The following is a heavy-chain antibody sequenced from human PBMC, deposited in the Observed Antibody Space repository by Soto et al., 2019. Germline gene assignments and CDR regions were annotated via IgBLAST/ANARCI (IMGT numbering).Heavy chain of an antibody. V-gene: IGHV3-73*01. D-gene: IGHD4-17*01. CDR3: ARGYGDYVRDY. J-gene: IGHJ4*02. CDR2: IRSKANNYAT. CDR1: GFTFSGSA. Sequence: EVQLVESGGGLVQPGESLKLSCAVSGFTFSGSAMHWVRQASGKGLEWVGRIRSKANNYATAYAASVKGRFTISRDDSKTTAYLQMNSLKSEDPAVYYCARGYGDYVRDYWGQGTLVTVSS.